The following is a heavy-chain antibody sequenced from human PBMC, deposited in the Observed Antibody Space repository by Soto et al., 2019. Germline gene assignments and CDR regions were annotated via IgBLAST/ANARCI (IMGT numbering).Heavy chain of an antibody. D-gene: IGHD6-13*01. CDR2: ISYDGSNK. V-gene: IGHV3-30-3*01. J-gene: IGHJ6*02. CDR3: TRAPPPGIAEPGTWGYGVDV. Sequence: PGGSLTLSCTASGFSFSSYSLHWVRQTPGKGLEWVAVISYDGSNKYYADSVKGRFTVSRDSPKNTLFLQMNSLKPEDTAVYYCTRAPPPGIAEPGTWGYGVDVCGQGPTVTVSS. CDR1: GFSFSSYS.